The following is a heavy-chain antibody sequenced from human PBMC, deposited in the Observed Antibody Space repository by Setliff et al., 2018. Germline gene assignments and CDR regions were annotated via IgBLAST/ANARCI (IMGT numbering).Heavy chain of an antibody. CDR2: IKQDGSDK. V-gene: IGHV3-7*03. CDR1: GFTFSSYW. Sequence: GSLRLSCAASGFTFSSYWMSWVRQAPGKGLEWVANIKQDGSDKYYVDSVKGRFTISRDNAKNSLYLQMNSLRAEDMALYYCAKDATAGGSDAFDIWGQGTMVTVSS. D-gene: IGHD1-26*01. J-gene: IGHJ3*02. CDR3: AKDATAGGSDAFDI.